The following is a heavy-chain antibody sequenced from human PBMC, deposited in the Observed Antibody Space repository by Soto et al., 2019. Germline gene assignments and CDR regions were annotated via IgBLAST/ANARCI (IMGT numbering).Heavy chain of an antibody. CDR2: IHYRGNT. V-gene: IGHV4-30-4*01. J-gene: IGHJ5*02. CDR1: GVSITSGDYY. D-gene: IGHD3-10*01. Sequence: QVQLQESGPGLVKPSQTLSLTCTVSGVSITSGDYYWSWIRQPPGKGLECIGYIHYRGNTYYNPSLESRAAISVDTSKNQFSLNVTSVTAADTAVYYCARARVRMTNWFDPWGQGTLVTVSS. CDR3: ARARVRMTNWFDP.